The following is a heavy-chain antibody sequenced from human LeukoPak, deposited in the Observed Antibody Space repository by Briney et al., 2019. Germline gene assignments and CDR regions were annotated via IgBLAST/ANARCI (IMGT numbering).Heavy chain of an antibody. Sequence: GGPLRLSYAASGFTFSDYHTSWIRQAPGKGLEWVSYISSSGSTIYYADAVKGPFTISRGNAKNSLYLQMNSLRPEDTAVYYCAREGYDLAIDYWGQGTLVTVSS. CDR2: ISSSGSTI. J-gene: IGHJ4*02. V-gene: IGHV3-11*01. D-gene: IGHD3-3*01. CDR3: AREGYDLAIDY. CDR1: GFTFSDYH.